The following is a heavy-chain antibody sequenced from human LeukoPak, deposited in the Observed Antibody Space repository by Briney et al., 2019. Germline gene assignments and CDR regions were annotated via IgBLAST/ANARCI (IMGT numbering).Heavy chain of an antibody. J-gene: IGHJ4*02. CDR1: YSFTSYW. Sequence: GESLKISCKGYSFTSYWIGWVRQMPGKGLEWMGIIYPGDSDTRYSPSFQGQVTISADKSISTAYLQWSSLKASDTAMYFCARGNYYGLGSFDYWGQGTLVTVSS. CDR3: ARGNYYGLGSFDY. V-gene: IGHV5-51*01. CDR2: IYPGDSDT. D-gene: IGHD3-10*01.